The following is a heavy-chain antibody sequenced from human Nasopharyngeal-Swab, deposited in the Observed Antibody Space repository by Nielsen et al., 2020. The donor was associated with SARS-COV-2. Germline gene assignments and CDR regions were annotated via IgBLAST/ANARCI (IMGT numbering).Heavy chain of an antibody. J-gene: IGHJ5*02. CDR2: INPSAGST. Sequence: ASVKVSCKASGYTLTGYYMHWVRQAPGQGLEWMGIINPSAGSTSYAQKFQGRVTMTRDTSTSTVSMELSSLRSEDTAVYYCAREDIGVVPVAMGYNWFDPWGQGTLVTVSS. V-gene: IGHV1-46*01. D-gene: IGHD2-2*01. CDR3: AREDIGVVPVAMGYNWFDP. CDR1: GYTLTGYY.